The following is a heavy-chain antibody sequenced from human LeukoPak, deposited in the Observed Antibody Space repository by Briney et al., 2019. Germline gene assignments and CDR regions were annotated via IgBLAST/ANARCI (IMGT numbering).Heavy chain of an antibody. J-gene: IGHJ3*02. CDR3: ARALTGDNSWTNDAFDI. D-gene: IGHD7-27*01. Sequence: PGGSLRLSCEASGFTFGDYAMNWVRQAPRKALEWVSYISTSRSTIYYADSVKGRFTISRDNAKNSLYLQMNSLRAEDTAVYYCARALTGDNSWTNDAFDIWGQGTMVTVSS. V-gene: IGHV3-48*04. CDR2: ISTSRSTI. CDR1: GFTFGDYA.